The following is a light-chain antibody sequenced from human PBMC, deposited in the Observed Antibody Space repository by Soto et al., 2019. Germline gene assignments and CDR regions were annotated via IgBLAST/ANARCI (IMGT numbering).Light chain of an antibody. V-gene: IGKV1-33*01. CDR1: QTISSW. CDR2: DAS. Sequence: SKSALAASVGDRVTITCRASQTISSWLAWYQQKPGKAPKLLIYDASNLEAGVPSRFRGSGSGTDFTFTISRLQHEDIATYYCQRYDKLPTFGQGTKPEIK. J-gene: IGKJ5*01. CDR3: QRYDKLPT.